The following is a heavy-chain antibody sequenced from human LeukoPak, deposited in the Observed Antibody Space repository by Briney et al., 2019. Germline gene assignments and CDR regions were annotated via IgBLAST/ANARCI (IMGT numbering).Heavy chain of an antibody. CDR3: ARGMWFDTLFSAFDV. V-gene: IGHV4-4*02. CDR1: GGSISSSNW. J-gene: IGHJ3*01. CDR2: IYHTGST. D-gene: IGHD3-10*01. Sequence: SETLSLTCAVSGGSISSSNWWSWIRQPPGKGLEWIGEIYHTGSTNYNPSVEGRVTISIDKSKNQFSLMLNSVTAADTALYYCARGMWFDTLFSAFDVWGQGTMVSVSS.